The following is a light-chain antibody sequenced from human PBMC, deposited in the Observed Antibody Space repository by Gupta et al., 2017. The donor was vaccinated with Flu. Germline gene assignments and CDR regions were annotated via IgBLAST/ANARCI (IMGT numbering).Light chain of an antibody. V-gene: IGKV4-1*01. CDR2: WAS. J-gene: IGKJ1*01. Sequence: GQRATINCKSSQSVLYSSNNKNYLAWYQQKPGQPPKLLIYWASTRESGVPDRFSGSGSGTDFTLTISSLQAEDVAVYYCQQYDSTPWTFGQGTKVEIK. CDR3: QQYDSTPWT. CDR1: QSVLYSSNNKNY.